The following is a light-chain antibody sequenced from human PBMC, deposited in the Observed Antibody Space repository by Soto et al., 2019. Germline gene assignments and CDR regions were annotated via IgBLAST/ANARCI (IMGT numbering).Light chain of an antibody. CDR2: DAS. CDR1: ESISTW. Sequence: DVQMTQSPSTLSASVGDRVTITCRASESISTWVAWYQQKPGQAPQLLMNDASSLQSGVPSRFSGSGSGTDFSLIISNLQPDDFATYYCQHYYSYSITFGQGTRLEIK. V-gene: IGKV1-5*01. CDR3: QHYYSYSIT. J-gene: IGKJ5*01.